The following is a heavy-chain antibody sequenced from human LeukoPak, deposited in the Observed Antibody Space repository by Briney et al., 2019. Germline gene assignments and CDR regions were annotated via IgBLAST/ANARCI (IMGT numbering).Heavy chain of an antibody. CDR2: INPSGGST. V-gene: IGHV1-46*01. CDR1: GYTFTSYY. D-gene: IGHD4-17*01. Sequence: GASVKVSCKASGYTFTSYYMHWVRQAPGQGLEWMGIINPSGGSTSYAQKFQGRVTMTRDMSTSTVYMELSSLRSEDTAVYYCARAVPNYYYMDVWGKATTVTVSS. J-gene: IGHJ6*03. CDR3: ARAVPNYYYMDV.